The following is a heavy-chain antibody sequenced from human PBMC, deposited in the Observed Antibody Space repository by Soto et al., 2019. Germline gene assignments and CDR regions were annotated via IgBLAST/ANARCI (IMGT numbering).Heavy chain of an antibody. CDR2: IFSNDEK. D-gene: IGHD3-3*01. CDR1: GFSLSNARMG. CDR3: ARTPYDFWSGYYLV. V-gene: IGHV2-26*01. Sequence: QVTLKESGPVLGKPTETLTLTCTVSGFSLSNARMGVSWIRQPPGKALEWLAHIFSNDEKAYSTSLKSRLTISKDTSKSPMVLTMTNMDPVDTATYCCARTPYDFWSGYYLVWGKGTTVTVSS. J-gene: IGHJ6*04.